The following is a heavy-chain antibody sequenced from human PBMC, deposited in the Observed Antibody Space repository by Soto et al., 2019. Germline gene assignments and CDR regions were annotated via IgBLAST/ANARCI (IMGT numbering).Heavy chain of an antibody. V-gene: IGHV3-74*01. CDR1: GFSFSSYW. CDR3: ARDYNFWSSYPSVYFHY. CDR2: INRAGSTT. J-gene: IGHJ4*02. Sequence: EVQLVESGGGLVQRGGSLRLSCASSGFSFSSYWMHWVRQAPGKGLVWVLRINRAGSTTAYADSVKGRFILSRDNAKNTVHLQMNRPRAEDTAVYYCARDYNFWSSYPSVYFHYWGQRNLVTVSS. D-gene: IGHD3-3*01.